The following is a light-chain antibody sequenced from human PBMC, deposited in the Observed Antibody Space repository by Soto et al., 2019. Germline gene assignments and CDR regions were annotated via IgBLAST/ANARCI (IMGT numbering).Light chain of an antibody. V-gene: IGLV2-8*01. CDR2: EVS. CDR3: SSYAGSKEV. J-gene: IGLJ1*01. CDR1: SSDVGEYNS. Sequence: QSALTQPPSASGSPGQSVTISCTGTSSDVGEYNSVSWYQQHPGKAPKLMIYEVSKRPSGVPDRFSGSKSGNPASLTVSGLQAEDEAGYYCSSYAGSKEVFGSGTKVTVL.